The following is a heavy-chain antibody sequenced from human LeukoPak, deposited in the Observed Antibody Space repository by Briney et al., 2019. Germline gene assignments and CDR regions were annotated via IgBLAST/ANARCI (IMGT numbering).Heavy chain of an antibody. CDR1: GGSINNYY. CDR3: ARDTYYYDSSGYSFDY. J-gene: IGHJ4*02. D-gene: IGHD3-22*01. V-gene: IGHV4-59*12. Sequence: PSETLSLTCTVSGGSINNYYWSWVRQPPGAGLEWLAYIYYTGSTNYNPSLKTRLTISVDTSKNQFSLRLNSVTAADTAVYYCARDTYYYDSSGYSFDYWGQGTLVTVSS. CDR2: IYYTGST.